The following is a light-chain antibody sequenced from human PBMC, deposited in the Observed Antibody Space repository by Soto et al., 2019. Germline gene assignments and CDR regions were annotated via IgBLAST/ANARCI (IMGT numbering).Light chain of an antibody. J-gene: IGKJ4*01. V-gene: IGKV3-20*01. CDR1: QSVNSNY. Sequence: EIVLTQSPGTLSLSPGERATLSCRASQSVNSNYLAWYQHKPGQAPRLLIYGASNRATGIPDRFSGSGSGTDFTLTIRRLEPEDSAVYYCQQYSHSLLTCGGGTKVEI. CDR3: QQYSHSLLT. CDR2: GAS.